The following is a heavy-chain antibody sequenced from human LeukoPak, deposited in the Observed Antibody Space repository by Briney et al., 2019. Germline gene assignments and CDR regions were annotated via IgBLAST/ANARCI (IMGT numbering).Heavy chain of an antibody. CDR1: GFTVSSNS. V-gene: IGHV3-53*01. Sequence: GGSLRLSCAASGFTVSSNSMTWVRQAPGKGLEWVSLIYSGGGTYYADSVKGRFTISRDNSKNTLYLQMNSLRAEDTAVYYCARGPIVGAKGEAFDIWGQGTMVTVSS. CDR3: ARGPIVGAKGEAFDI. D-gene: IGHD1-26*01. CDR2: IYSGGGT. J-gene: IGHJ3*02.